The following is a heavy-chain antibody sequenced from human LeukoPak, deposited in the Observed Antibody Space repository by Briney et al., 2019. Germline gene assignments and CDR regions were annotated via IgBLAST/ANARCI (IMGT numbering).Heavy chain of an antibody. J-gene: IGHJ3*02. CDR3: AKSQDGYNAPDAFDI. CDR2: ISGSGGST. V-gene: IGHV3-23*01. CDR1: GFTFSSYA. D-gene: IGHD5-24*01. Sequence: GGSLRLSCAASGFTFSSYAMSWVRQAPGKGLEWVSAISGSGGSTYYADSVKGRFAISRDNSKNTLYLQMNSLRAEDTAVYYCAKSQDGYNAPDAFDIWGQGTMVTVSS.